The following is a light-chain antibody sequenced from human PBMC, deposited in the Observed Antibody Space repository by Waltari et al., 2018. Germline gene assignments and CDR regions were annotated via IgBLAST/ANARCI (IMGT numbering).Light chain of an antibody. J-gene: IGKJ4*01. V-gene: IGKV1-39*01. CDR2: AAS. CDR3: QQTYSAPLS. Sequence: IQMTQSPSSLSASVGDRVTITCRASQSVGNYVNWYQPRPGQAPKVLIYAASTLQGGVPSRCSGSGSGTVFTLTINSLQPEDLSIYYCQQTYSAPLSFGGGTKVEMK. CDR1: QSVGNY.